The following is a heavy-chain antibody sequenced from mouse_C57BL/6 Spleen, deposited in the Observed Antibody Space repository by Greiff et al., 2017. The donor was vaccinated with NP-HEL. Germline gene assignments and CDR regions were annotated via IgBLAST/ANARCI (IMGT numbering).Heavy chain of an antibody. J-gene: IGHJ4*01. Sequence: QVQLQQPGAELVRPGSSVKLSCKASGYTFTSYWMDWVKQRPGQGLEWIGNIYPSDSETHYNQKFKDKATVTVDKSSSTAYMQLSSLTSEDSAVYYCARGGYDDAMDYWGQGTSVTVSS. V-gene: IGHV1-61*01. CDR1: GYTFTSYW. D-gene: IGHD2-2*01. CDR2: IYPSDSET. CDR3: ARGGYDDAMDY.